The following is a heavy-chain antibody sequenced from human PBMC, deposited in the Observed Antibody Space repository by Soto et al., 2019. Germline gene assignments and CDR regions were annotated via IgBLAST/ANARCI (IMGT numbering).Heavy chain of an antibody. Sequence: SETLSLTCTVSGGSISSYYWSWIRQPPGKGLEWIGCFYYSGSTNYNPSLKSRVTISVDTSKNQFFLNLNSVTAADTAVYFRGRPGGDFVLPSDYWGPGTLVTVSS. CDR3: GRPGGDFVLPSDY. V-gene: IGHV4-59*08. D-gene: IGHD2-21*02. CDR1: GGSISSYY. CDR2: FYYSGST. J-gene: IGHJ4*02.